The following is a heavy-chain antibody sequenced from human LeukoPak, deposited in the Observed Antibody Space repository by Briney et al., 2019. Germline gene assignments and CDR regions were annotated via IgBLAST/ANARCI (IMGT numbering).Heavy chain of an antibody. CDR1: GFTVSSNY. CDR2: IYSGGST. J-gene: IGHJ4*02. D-gene: IGHD6-13*01. CDR3: ARDPHSSSWYYYFDY. V-gene: IGHV3-66*02. Sequence: GGSLRLSCAASGFTVSSNYMSWVRQAPGKGLEWVSVIYSGGSTYYADSVKGRFTISRDNSKNTLYLQMNSLRAEDTAVYYCARDPHSSSWYYYFDYWGQGTLVIVSS.